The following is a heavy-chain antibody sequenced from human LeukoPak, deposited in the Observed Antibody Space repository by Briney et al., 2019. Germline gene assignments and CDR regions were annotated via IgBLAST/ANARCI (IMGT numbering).Heavy chain of an antibody. J-gene: IGHJ4*02. Sequence: SETLSLTCAVYGGSFSGYYWSWIRQPPGKGLEWIGEINHSGSTNYNPSLKSRVTISVDTSKNQFSLKLSSVTAADTAVYCCAAVAYCGGDCYSMDYWGQGALVTVSS. CDR3: AAVAYCGGDCYSMDY. CDR2: INHSGST. CDR1: GGSFSGYY. D-gene: IGHD2-21*02. V-gene: IGHV4-34*01.